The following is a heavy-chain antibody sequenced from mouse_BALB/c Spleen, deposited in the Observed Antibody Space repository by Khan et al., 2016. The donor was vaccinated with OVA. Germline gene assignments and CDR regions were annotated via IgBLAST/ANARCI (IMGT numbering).Heavy chain of an antibody. CDR1: GFSLTNYG. CDR2: IWSDGST. D-gene: IGHD2-12*01. J-gene: IGHJ4*01. Sequence: QVQLKQSGPGLVAPSQSLSITCTISGFSLTNYGIHWVRQPPGKGLEWLVVIWSDGSTTYNSTLKSRLSITKDNSKSQVFLKMNNLQIDDTAMYYCARQPYYNNYVVDYWGQGTSDNVSS. CDR3: ARQPYYNNYVVDY. V-gene: IGHV2-6-1*01.